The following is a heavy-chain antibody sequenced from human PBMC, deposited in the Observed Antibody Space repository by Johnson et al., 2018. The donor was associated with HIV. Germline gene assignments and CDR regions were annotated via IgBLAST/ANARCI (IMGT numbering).Heavy chain of an antibody. J-gene: IGHJ3*02. D-gene: IGHD3-10*01. Sequence: VHLVESGGGLVQPGGSLRLSCTASGFTFDDYAMHWVRQAPGKGLEWVSGISWNSGSIAYADSVKGRFTISRDNAKNSLYLQMNNLRVEDTALYYCRSSENYYFERDIWGQGTMVTVSS. CDR1: GFTFDDYA. CDR2: ISWNSGSI. V-gene: IGHV3-9*01. CDR3: RSSENYYFERDI.